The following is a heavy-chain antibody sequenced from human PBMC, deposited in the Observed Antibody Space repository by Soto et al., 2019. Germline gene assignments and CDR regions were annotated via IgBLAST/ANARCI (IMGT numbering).Heavy chain of an antibody. Sequence: QVQLEQSGAEVKKPGSSVKVSCKASGGTFNSYAISWVRQVPGEGPEWMGGIIPNFGTVNYAQKFQGRVTIIADEPTSSTYMELRSLRSDDTAVYYCARDLGLYVDTCMITDYYGMEVWGQGTGVTVS. CDR1: GGTFNSYA. CDR2: IIPNFGTV. D-gene: IGHD3-16*01. CDR3: ARDLGLYVDTCMITDYYGMEV. J-gene: IGHJ6*02. V-gene: IGHV1-69*01.